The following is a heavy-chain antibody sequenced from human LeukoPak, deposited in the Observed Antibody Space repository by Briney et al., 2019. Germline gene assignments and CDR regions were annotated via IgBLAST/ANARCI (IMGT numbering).Heavy chain of an antibody. CDR3: ARGGYDSAGIDY. CDR1: GGSISSYY. D-gene: IGHD5-12*01. CDR2: IYTSRST. V-gene: IGHV4-4*07. Sequence: SETLSLTCTVSGGSISSYYWSWIRQPAGKGLEWIGRIYTSRSTNYNPSLKSRVTMSVDTSKNQFSLKLTSVTAADTAVYYCARGGYDSAGIDYWGQGTLVTVSS. J-gene: IGHJ4*02.